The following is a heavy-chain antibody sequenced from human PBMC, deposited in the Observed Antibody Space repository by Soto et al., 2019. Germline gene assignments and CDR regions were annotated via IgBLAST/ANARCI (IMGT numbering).Heavy chain of an antibody. Sequence: GESLKISCKGSGYSFTSYWIGWVRQMPGKGLEWMGIICPGDSDTRYSPSFQGQVTISADKSISTAYLQWSSLKASDTAMYYCARSYSSSSYYYYGMDVWGQGTTVTVSS. J-gene: IGHJ6*02. CDR3: ARSYSSSSYYYYGMDV. CDR1: GYSFTSYW. V-gene: IGHV5-51*01. D-gene: IGHD6-6*01. CDR2: ICPGDSDT.